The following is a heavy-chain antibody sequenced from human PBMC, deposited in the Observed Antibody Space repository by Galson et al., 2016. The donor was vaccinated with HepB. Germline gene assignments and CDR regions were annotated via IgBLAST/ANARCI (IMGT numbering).Heavy chain of an antibody. CDR1: GGSVSSGGYY. CDR3: ARERNYYGMDV. Sequence: TLSLTCTVSGGSVSSGGYYWTWIRQPPGKGLEWIGYNYYSGSTKYNPSLKSRVTISVDTSKNQFSLKLSSVTAADTAVYYCARERNYYGMDVWGQGTTVTVSS. J-gene: IGHJ6*02. V-gene: IGHV4-61*08. CDR2: NYYSGST.